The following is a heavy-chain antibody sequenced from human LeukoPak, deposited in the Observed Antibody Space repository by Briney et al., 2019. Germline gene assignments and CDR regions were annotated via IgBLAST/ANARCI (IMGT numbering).Heavy chain of an antibody. Sequence: GESLKISCKCSGYSFSNYWIGWVRQMSGKGLEWMGIIYPGDSETRYSPSFQGQVTISADKSISTAYLQWSSLKASDTAMYYCARATGSDWEFDYWGQGTLVTVSS. J-gene: IGHJ4*02. V-gene: IGHV5-51*01. CDR1: GYSFSNYW. CDR3: ARATGSDWEFDY. CDR2: IYPGDSET. D-gene: IGHD6-19*01.